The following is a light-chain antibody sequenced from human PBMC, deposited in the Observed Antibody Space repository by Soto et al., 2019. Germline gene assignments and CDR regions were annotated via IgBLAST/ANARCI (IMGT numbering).Light chain of an antibody. Sequence: QSALTQPASVSGSPGQSITISCTGTSSDVGSYNLVSWYQQHPGKAPKLMIYEGSKRPSGVSNRFSGSKSGNTASLTISGLQAEDEDDYYCQSYDSSLSGSGVFGGGTQLTVL. V-gene: IGLV2-14*02. J-gene: IGLJ3*02. CDR1: SSDVGSYNL. CDR2: EGS. CDR3: QSYDSSLSGSGV.